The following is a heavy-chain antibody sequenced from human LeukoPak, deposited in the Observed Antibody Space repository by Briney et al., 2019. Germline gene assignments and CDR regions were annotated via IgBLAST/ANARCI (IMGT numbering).Heavy chain of an antibody. J-gene: IGHJ4*02. V-gene: IGHV4-34*01. D-gene: IGHD1-26*01. CDR3: ARRIGGSAEIDY. Sequence: SETLSLTCAVYGGSFSDYYWNWIRQPPGKGLEWIGNIKYGGSTYYNPSLKSRVTISVDTSKNQFSLKLSSVTAADTAVFYCARRIGGSAEIDYWGQGTLVTVSS. CDR1: GGSFSDYY. CDR2: IKYGGST.